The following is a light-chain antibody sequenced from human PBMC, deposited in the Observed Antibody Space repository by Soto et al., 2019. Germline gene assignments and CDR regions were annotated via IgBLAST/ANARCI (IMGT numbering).Light chain of an antibody. V-gene: IGLV2-8*01. CDR3: SSYAGMSNG. Sequence: QSVLTHPPSASGSPGQSVAISCTGTSSDVGGYNYVSWYQQNPGKAPTLMIYEVIKRPSGDPDRSSSSKSVTTASLTVSCPRAEDEADYYSSSYAGMSNGFGSESKVTFL. CDR1: SSDVGGYNY. J-gene: IGLJ1*01. CDR2: EVI.